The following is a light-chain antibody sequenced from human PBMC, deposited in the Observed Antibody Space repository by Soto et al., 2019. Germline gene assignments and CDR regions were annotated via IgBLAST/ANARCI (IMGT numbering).Light chain of an antibody. CDR1: QSIKSW. Sequence: DIQMTQSPSTLSASVGDRVTITCRASQSIKSWLAWYQQKPGKAPKLLIYEASSLESGVPSRFGGSGSGTDFTLTISDLEPEDFAVYYCQQYGSSPYTFGQGTKLEIK. J-gene: IGKJ2*01. CDR2: EAS. CDR3: QQYGSSPYT. V-gene: IGKV1-5*03.